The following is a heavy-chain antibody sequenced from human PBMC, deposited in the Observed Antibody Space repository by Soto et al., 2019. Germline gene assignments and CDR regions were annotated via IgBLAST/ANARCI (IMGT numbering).Heavy chain of an antibody. Sequence: LPETLSLTCAVYGGSFSGYYWSWIRQPPGKGLEWIGEINHSGSTNYNPSLKSRVTISVDTSKNQFSLKLSSVTAADTAVYYCAARKKNYYYGSGSYYNGIWFDPWGQGTLVTVSS. CDR3: AARKKNYYYGSGSYYNGIWFDP. V-gene: IGHV4-34*01. CDR1: GGSFSGYY. J-gene: IGHJ5*02. D-gene: IGHD3-10*01. CDR2: INHSGST.